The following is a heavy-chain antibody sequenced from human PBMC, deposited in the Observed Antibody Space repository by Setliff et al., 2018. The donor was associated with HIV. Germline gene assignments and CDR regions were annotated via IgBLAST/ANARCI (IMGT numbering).Heavy chain of an antibody. J-gene: IGHJ3*01. D-gene: IGHD6-13*01. CDR1: GGSFSGHQ. CDR3: ARYSPWYAEGFDV. CDR2: INHSEDT. Sequence: PSETLSLTCAVYGGSFSGHQWSWIRQPPGKGLEWIGEINHSEDTNYNSFLKSRVTISLDMSKNQFSLKLSYVTAADTGVYFCARYSPWYAEGFDVWGPGTLVTVSS. V-gene: IGHV4-34*01.